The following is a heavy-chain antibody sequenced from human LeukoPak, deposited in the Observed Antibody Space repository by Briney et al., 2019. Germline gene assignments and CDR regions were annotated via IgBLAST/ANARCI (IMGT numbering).Heavy chain of an antibody. CDR3: ARDSAPYSSRWFYFFDN. CDR1: GVTFISCA. J-gene: IGHJ4*02. D-gene: IGHD6-13*01. Sequence: GGSLRRFCSASGVTFISCAMHSCRHAPGRRLLERAGISYHRSNKYYADSVKGRFTVSRENSKNTLYLQMNSLRAEDTAVYYCARDSAPYSSRWFYFFDNWGQGTLVTVSS. V-gene: IGHV3-30*04. CDR2: ISYHRSNK.